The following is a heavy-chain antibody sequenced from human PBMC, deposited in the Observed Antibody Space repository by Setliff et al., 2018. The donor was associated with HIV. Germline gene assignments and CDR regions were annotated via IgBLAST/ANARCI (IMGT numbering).Heavy chain of an antibody. Sequence: PGGSLRLSCAGSGFTVSSSYMTWVRQAPGKGLEWVSVIYSDGNTFYADSVKGRFSISRDNSENTLSLQMNSLRSEDTALYYCARHEAECFDNKCYAGLRGAWGQVTLVTVSS. CDR1: GFTVSSSY. V-gene: IGHV3-66*02. CDR2: IYSDGNT. D-gene: IGHD2-15*01. CDR3: ARHEAECFDNKCYAGLRGA. J-gene: IGHJ4*02.